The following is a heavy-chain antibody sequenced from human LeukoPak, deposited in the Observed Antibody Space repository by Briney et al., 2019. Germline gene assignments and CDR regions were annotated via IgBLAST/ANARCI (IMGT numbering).Heavy chain of an antibody. CDR2: IRYDGSKK. V-gene: IGHV3-33*01. CDR3: AREDWGHCGGQACHGALDM. J-gene: IGHJ3*02. CDR1: GFTFSAYG. Sequence: GRSLTLSCAASGFTFSAYGMHWVRLAPGKGLEWVAGIRYDGSKKYYKDPMKGRFVVSRDNSENTLYLLMNSLGGEDTAVCYCAREDWGHCGGQACHGALDMWGQGTMVTVSS. D-gene: IGHD2-21*01.